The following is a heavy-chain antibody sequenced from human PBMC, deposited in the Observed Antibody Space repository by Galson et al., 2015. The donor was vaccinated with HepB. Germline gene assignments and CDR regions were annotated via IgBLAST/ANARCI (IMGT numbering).Heavy chain of an antibody. CDR1: GFTFSDYY. J-gene: IGHJ4*02. D-gene: IGHD3-22*01. Sequence: SLRLSCAASGFTFSDYYMSWIRQAPGKGLEWVSYISSSGSTIYYADSVKGRFTISRDNAKNSLYLQMNSLRAEDTAVYYCARASYYYDSSGYYFSYWGQGTLVTVSS. CDR2: ISSSGSTI. V-gene: IGHV3-11*01. CDR3: ARASYYYDSSGYYFSY.